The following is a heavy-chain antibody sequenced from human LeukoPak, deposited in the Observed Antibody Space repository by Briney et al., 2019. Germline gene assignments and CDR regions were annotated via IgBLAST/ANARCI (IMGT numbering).Heavy chain of an antibody. CDR2: ISSSSSYI. V-gene: IGHV3-21*01. J-gene: IGHJ5*02. CDR3: ARAAAETGAFRDNWFDP. CDR1: GFTFSSYS. Sequence: GGSLRLSCAASGFTFSSYSMNWVRQAPGKGLEWVSSISSSSSYIYYADSVKGRFTISRDNAKNSLYLQMNSLRAEDTAVYYCARAAAETGAFRDNWFDPWGQGTLVTVSS. D-gene: IGHD6-19*01.